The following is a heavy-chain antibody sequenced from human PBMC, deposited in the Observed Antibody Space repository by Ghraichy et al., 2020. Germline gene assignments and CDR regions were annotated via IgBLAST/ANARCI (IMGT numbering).Heavy chain of an antibody. J-gene: IGHJ4*02. D-gene: IGHD3-22*01. CDR3: ARRSSAQWTFDY. V-gene: IGHV4-39*01. CDR1: GGSISSSSYY. Sequence: SETLSLTCTVSGGSISSSSYYWGWIRRPPGKGLEWIGSIFYTGSTYYNPSLKSPITISVDTSKNQFSLSLSSVTAADTAVYYCARRSSAQWTFDYWGQGALVTVSS. CDR2: IFYTGST.